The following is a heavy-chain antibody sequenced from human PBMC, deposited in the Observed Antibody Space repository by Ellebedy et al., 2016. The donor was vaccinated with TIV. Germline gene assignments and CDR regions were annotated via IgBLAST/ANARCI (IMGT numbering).Heavy chain of an antibody. Sequence: ASVKVSCXAFGYNFTTYDINWVRQAAGQGLEWMGWMNPQSGKTGFPQRFQGRVAMTRDTSISTAYMELASLTSEDTAVYYCARSPRGNATKDYWGQGTLVTVSS. D-gene: IGHD2-2*01. V-gene: IGHV1-8*01. CDR2: MNPQSGKT. CDR1: GYNFTTYD. CDR3: ARSPRGNATKDY. J-gene: IGHJ4*02.